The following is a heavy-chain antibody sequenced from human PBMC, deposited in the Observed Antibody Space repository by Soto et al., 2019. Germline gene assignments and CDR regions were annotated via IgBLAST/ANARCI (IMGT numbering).Heavy chain of an antibody. Sequence: ASVKVSCKASGYTFTSYAMHWVRQAPGQRLEWMGWINAGNGNTKYSQKFQGRVTITRDTSASTAYMELSSLRSEDTAVYYCARDPRAALFKDYYYGMDVWGQGTTVTVS. D-gene: IGHD6-6*01. J-gene: IGHJ6*02. CDR1: GYTFTSYA. CDR3: ARDPRAALFKDYYYGMDV. CDR2: INAGNGNT. V-gene: IGHV1-3*01.